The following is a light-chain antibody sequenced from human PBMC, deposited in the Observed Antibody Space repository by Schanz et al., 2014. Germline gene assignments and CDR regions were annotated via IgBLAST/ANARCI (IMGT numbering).Light chain of an antibody. V-gene: IGKV3-15*01. CDR1: QSVSSY. CDR3: QQYDNWWT. J-gene: IGKJ1*01. Sequence: EIVLTQSPATLSLSPGERATLSCRASQSVSSYLAWYQQKPGQAPRLLIYGASTRAIGIPARFSGSGSGTEFTLTISSLQSEDFVVYYCQQYDNWWTFGPGTKVEIK. CDR2: GAS.